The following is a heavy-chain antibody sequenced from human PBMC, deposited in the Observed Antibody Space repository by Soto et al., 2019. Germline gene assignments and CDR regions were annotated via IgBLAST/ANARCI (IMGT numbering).Heavy chain of an antibody. J-gene: IGHJ4*02. V-gene: IGHV4-4*02. CDR1: GGSISSNNW. CDR3: ARDPLGSTTPTDY. D-gene: IGHD1-26*01. Sequence: QVQLQESGPGLVKPSGTLSLTCAVSGGSISSNNWWSWVRQPPGKGLEWIGEIHHSGSTNYNPSPKSRVTLSVDKSKNHFSLNLNSVTAADTAVYYCARDPLGSTTPTDYWGQGTLVTVSS. CDR2: IHHSGST.